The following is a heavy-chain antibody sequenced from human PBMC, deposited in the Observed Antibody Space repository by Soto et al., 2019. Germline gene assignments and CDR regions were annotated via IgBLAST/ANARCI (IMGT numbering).Heavy chain of an antibody. D-gene: IGHD3-22*01. CDR1: GGSIISDDYY. Sequence: SETLSHTCTVSGGSIISDDYYWSWIRQAPARFLEWIGYIHSSGSIYYNPSLKSRATMSIDTARNQFSLKVSSVTVADTAVYYCARDLDGLHDDNSGPYPRPGWGQGTLVTVSS. CDR2: IHSSGSI. J-gene: IGHJ1*01. CDR3: ARDLDGLHDDNSGPYPRPG. V-gene: IGHV4-30-4*01.